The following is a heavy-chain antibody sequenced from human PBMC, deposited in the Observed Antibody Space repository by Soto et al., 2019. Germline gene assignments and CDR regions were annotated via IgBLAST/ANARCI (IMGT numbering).Heavy chain of an antibody. J-gene: IGHJ4*02. Sequence: SETLSLTCDVSGVSISSGNWWSWVRQPPGKGLEWVAEVYNDGSANYHPSLESRATISVDRSKNQFSLRLSSVTAADTGKYYCARLVYDSRLNYLYFDHWGQGTLVTVSS. CDR2: VYNDGSA. CDR1: GVSISSGNW. CDR3: ARLVYDSRLNYLYFDH. D-gene: IGHD3-22*01. V-gene: IGHV4-4*02.